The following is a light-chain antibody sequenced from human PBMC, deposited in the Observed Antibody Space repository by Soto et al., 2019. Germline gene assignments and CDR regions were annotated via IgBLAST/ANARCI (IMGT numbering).Light chain of an antibody. J-gene: IGKJ5*01. Sequence: VMTQSPAILSVSPGERATLSCRASQSVSTNVSWYQQIPGQTPRLLIYGASTRATGIPDRFSGSGSGTDFTLTISRLEPEDFAVYYCQQYGSSQITFGQGTRLEIK. V-gene: IGKV3-20*01. CDR2: GAS. CDR1: QSVSTN. CDR3: QQYGSSQIT.